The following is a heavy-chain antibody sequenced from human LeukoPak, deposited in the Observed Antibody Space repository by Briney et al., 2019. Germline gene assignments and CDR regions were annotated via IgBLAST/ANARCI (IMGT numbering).Heavy chain of an antibody. CDR2: IIPIFGTA. D-gene: IGHD2-2*01. CDR1: GGTFSSYA. J-gene: IGHJ4*02. V-gene: IGHV1-69*05. Sequence: GASVKVSCKASGGTFSSYAISWVRQAPGQGLEWMGGIIPIFGTANYAQKFQGRVTITTDESTSTAYMELSSLRSEDTAVYSCAREAYCSSTSCYFDYWGQGTLVTVSS. CDR3: AREAYCSSTSCYFDY.